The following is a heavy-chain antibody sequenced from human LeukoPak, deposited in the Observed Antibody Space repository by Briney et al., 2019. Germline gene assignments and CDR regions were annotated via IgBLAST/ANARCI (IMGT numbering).Heavy chain of an antibody. CDR1: GGSISSYY. Sequence: SETLSLTCTVSGGSISSYYWSWIRQPAGKGLEWIGRIYTSGSTNYNPSLKSRVTISVDTSKNQFSLKLSSVTAADTAVYYCAREAQGRSFPLYYFDSWGQGTLVSV. CDR2: IYTSGST. D-gene: IGHD2-8*01. J-gene: IGHJ4*01. V-gene: IGHV4-4*07. CDR3: AREAQGRSFPLYYFDS.